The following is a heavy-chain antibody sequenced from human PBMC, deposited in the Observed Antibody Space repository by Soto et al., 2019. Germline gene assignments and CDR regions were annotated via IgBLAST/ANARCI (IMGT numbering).Heavy chain of an antibody. D-gene: IGHD4-17*01. CDR3: TRGLYGDYARSSDY. Sequence: SGGSLRLSCAASGFIFSAYDMNWVRQAPGKGLECVSYISGSSSTIYYADSVKGRFTISRDNAKNSVYPQMNSLRDEDTAVYYCTRGLYGDYARSSDYWGQGTLVTVSS. CDR2: ISGSSSTI. CDR1: GFIFSAYD. V-gene: IGHV3-48*02. J-gene: IGHJ4*02.